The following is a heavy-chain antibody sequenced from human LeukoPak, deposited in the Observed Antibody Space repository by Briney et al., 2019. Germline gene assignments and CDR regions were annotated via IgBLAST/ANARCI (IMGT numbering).Heavy chain of an antibody. CDR1: GFTFDEYA. CDR2: TSGDGNKK. Sequence: PGGSLRLSCVASGFTFDEYAMHWVRQAPGKSLEWVSLTSGDGNKKYYADSVKGRFTISRDNSKNSLYLQVNSLRTEDTALYYCAKDMGPLGTIWLDYWGQGTLVSVSS. CDR3: AKDMGPLGTIWLDY. V-gene: IGHV3-43*02. J-gene: IGHJ4*02. D-gene: IGHD3-3*01.